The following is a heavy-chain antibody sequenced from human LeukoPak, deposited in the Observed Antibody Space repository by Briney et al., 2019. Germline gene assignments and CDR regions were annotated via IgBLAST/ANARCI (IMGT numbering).Heavy chain of an antibody. Sequence: QSGGSLRLSCAASGFTFGSYAMSWVRQAPGKGLEWVSAISGSGGSTYYADSVKGRFTISRDNSKNTLYLQMNSLRAEDTAVYYCAGLYSSGWLFDYWGQGTLVTVSS. CDR1: GFTFGSYA. D-gene: IGHD6-19*01. J-gene: IGHJ4*02. CDR3: AGLYSSGWLFDY. CDR2: ISGSGGST. V-gene: IGHV3-23*01.